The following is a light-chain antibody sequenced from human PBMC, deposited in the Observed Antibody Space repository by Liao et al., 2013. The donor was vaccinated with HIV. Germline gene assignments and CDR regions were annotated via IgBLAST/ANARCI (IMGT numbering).Light chain of an antibody. V-gene: IGLV3-21*01. J-gene: IGLJ3*02. CDR3: QLWDSSRDQPWV. CDR1: NIGDKS. Sequence: SYVLTQPPSVSVAPGKTVKITCGGNNIGDKSVHWYQQRPRQAPVLVIHFDEYRPSGIPDRFSGSNSGNTATLTITGVGAGDEADYYCQLWDSSRDQPWVFGGGTKLTVL. CDR2: FDE.